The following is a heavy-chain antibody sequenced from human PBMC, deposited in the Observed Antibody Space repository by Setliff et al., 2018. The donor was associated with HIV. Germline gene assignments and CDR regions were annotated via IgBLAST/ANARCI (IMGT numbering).Heavy chain of an antibody. CDR1: GGTFNTYT. J-gene: IGHJ4*02. V-gene: IGHV1-69*16. CDR2: IIPFTGTT. D-gene: IGHD3-10*01. Sequence: ASVQVSCKASGGTFNTYTITWVRQAPGQGLEWMGGIIPFTGTTNYAQKFQGRVTITTDESRSIVYMEVSSLRSEDTAVYYCARAPRLTMIRGVFDYWGQGTLVTVSS. CDR3: ARAPRLTMIRGVFDY.